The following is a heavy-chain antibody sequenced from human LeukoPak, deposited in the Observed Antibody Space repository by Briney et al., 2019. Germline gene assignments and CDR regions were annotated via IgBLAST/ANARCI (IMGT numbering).Heavy chain of an antibody. CDR1: GFTFSAYG. J-gene: IGHJ3*02. CDR2: IWYDGSNK. CDR3: AGDWGEGFFSMAFDI. V-gene: IGHV3-33*01. Sequence: PGGSLRLSCAASGFTFSAYGMHWVRQAPGKGPEWVAVIWYDGSNKYYADSVKGRFTISRGNSKNTLYLQMNRLRAEDTAVYYCAGDWGEGFFSMAFDIWGQGTMVTVSS. D-gene: IGHD3-16*01.